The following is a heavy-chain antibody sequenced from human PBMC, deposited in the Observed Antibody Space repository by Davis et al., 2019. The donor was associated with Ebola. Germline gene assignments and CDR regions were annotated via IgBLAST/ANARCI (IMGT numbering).Heavy chain of an antibody. Sequence: PGGSLRLSCAASGFTFSTYWMSWVRQAPGKGLEWVANIKQDGSEKYYVDSVKGRFTISRDNAKNSLYLQMNSLRAEDTAVYYCARDYHGSGSYYEQVDFWGQGTLVTVSS. CDR1: GFTFSTYW. CDR3: ARDYHGSGSYYEQVDF. D-gene: IGHD3-10*01. J-gene: IGHJ4*02. CDR2: IKQDGSEK. V-gene: IGHV3-7*03.